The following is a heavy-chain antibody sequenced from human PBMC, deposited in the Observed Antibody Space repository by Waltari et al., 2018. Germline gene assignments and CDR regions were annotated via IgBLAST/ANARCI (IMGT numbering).Heavy chain of an antibody. Sequence: EVQLLESGGGLVQPGGSLRLSCAASGFTFSSYAMSWVRQAPGKGRGGVSAIVGSGGSTYYADSVKGRFTISRDNSKNTLYLQRNSLRAEDTAVYYCAKQTGTHDAFDIWGQGTMVTVSS. CDR2: IVGSGGST. CDR1: GFTFSSYA. V-gene: IGHV3-23*01. D-gene: IGHD6-13*01. J-gene: IGHJ3*02. CDR3: AKQTGTHDAFDI.